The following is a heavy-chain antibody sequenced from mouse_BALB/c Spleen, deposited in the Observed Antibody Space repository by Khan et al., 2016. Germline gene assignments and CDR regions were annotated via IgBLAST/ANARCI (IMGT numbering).Heavy chain of an antibody. CDR1: GFNIKDTY. J-gene: IGHJ3*01. CDR2: IDPANGNT. Sequence: IQLVQSGAELVKPGASVKLSCTASGFNIKDTYMHWVKQRPEQGLEWIGRIDPANGNTKYDPKFQGKATITADTSSHTAYLQLSSLTSEDTAVYYCARSPYDDDVGFAYWGQGTLVTVSA. D-gene: IGHD2-4*01. V-gene: IGHV14-3*02. CDR3: ARSPYDDDVGFAY.